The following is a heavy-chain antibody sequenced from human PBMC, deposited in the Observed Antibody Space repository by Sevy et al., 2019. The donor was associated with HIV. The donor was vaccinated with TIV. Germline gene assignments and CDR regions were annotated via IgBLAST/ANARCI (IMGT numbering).Heavy chain of an antibody. J-gene: IGHJ6*02. CDR3: ARDNYCISGDGCYGYGLDV. CDR2: ISNSGNIV. V-gene: IGHV3-11*01. D-gene: IGHD2-2*01. CDR1: GLTFSDYY. Sequence: GGSLRLSCSASGLTFSDYYMTWIRQAPGKGLECISYISNSGNIVYYADSVKGRFTVSRDNAKKSLYLQLNSLRDEDTAVYYCARDNYCISGDGCYGYGLDVWGQGTTVTVSS.